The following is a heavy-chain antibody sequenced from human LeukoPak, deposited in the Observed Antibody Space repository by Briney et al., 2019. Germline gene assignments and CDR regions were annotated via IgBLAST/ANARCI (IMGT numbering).Heavy chain of an antibody. V-gene: IGHV3-23*01. CDR2: ITSSGSTT. Sequence: GRSLRLSCAASGFTFSNYAMSWVRQAPGKGLAWVSTITSSGSTTYNADSVKGRFTISRDNSMNTLFLQMNSLRADDTAVYYCAKSENALVYYDYWGRGTLVTVSS. CDR1: GFTFSNYA. D-gene: IGHD3-16*01. CDR3: AKSENALVYYDY. J-gene: IGHJ4*02.